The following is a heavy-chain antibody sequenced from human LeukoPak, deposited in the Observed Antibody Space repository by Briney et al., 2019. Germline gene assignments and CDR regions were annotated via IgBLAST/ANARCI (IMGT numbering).Heavy chain of an antibody. D-gene: IGHD2-15*01. J-gene: IGHJ4*02. CDR2: INHSGST. CDR3: ARGGLDRYCSGGSCYSGFPGGHY. CDR1: GGSISSSSYY. Sequence: SETLSLTCTVSGGSISSSSYYWGWIRQPPGKGLEWIGEINHSGSTNYNPSLKSRVTISVDTSKNQFSLKLSSVTAADTAVYYCARGGLDRYCSGGSCYSGFPGGHYWGQGTLVTVSS. V-gene: IGHV4-39*07.